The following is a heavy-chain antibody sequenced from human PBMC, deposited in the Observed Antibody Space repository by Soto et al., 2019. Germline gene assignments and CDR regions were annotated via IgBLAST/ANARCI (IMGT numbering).Heavy chain of an antibody. D-gene: IGHD2-8*01. J-gene: IGHJ4*02. CDR2: IYYSGGT. CDR3: ARMVNAGMFFDY. V-gene: IGHV4-59*06. CDR1: GVNIGSYY. Sequence: SETLSLTCTVSGVNIGSYYLSWIRQQPGKGLEWIGNIYYSGGTYYNPSLKRRVSISVDMSMTQFSLKLNSVTPADTAVYYCARMVNAGMFFDYWGQGTLVTVSS.